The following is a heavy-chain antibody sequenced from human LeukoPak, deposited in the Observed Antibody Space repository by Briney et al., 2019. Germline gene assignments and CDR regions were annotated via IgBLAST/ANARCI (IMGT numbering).Heavy chain of an antibody. V-gene: IGHV3-7*01. Sequence: GGSLRLSCAASGFTFSSYWISWVRQAPGKGLEWVANIKQEGSEKYYVDSVKGRFTISRDNAKNSLYLQMNSLRAEDTAVYYCARDTGYYIFDYWGQGTLVTVSS. CDR2: IKQEGSEK. J-gene: IGHJ4*02. CDR1: GFTFSSYW. D-gene: IGHD3-3*01. CDR3: ARDTGYYIFDY.